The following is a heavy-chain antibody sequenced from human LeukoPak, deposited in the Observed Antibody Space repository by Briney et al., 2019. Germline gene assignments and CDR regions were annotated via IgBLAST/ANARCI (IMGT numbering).Heavy chain of an antibody. V-gene: IGHV3-23*01. CDR2: IRDSGIRT. CDR1: GFTVSSNY. J-gene: IGHJ4*02. Sequence: GGSLRLSCAASGFTVSSNYMSWVRQAPGKGLEWVSAIRDSGIRTYYADSVKGRFTISRDNSKNTLYLQMDSLRPEDTAVYYCAKPGESLSWYGELSTFDSWGQGALVTVSS. CDR3: AKPGESLSWYGELSTFDS. D-gene: IGHD3-10*01.